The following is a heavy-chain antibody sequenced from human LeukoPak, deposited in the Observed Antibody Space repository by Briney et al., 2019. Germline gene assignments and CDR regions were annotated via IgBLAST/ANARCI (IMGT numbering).Heavy chain of an antibody. CDR3: ARDSAAEGLDY. Sequence: GGSLRLSCAASGFTFSSYAMHWVRQAPGKGLEWVAVISYDGSNKYYADSVKGRFTISRDNSKNTLYLQMNSLRAEDTAVYYCARDSAAEGLDYWGQGTLVTVSS. J-gene: IGHJ4*02. V-gene: IGHV3-30-3*01. CDR1: GFTFSSYA. CDR2: ISYDGSNK. D-gene: IGHD6-13*01.